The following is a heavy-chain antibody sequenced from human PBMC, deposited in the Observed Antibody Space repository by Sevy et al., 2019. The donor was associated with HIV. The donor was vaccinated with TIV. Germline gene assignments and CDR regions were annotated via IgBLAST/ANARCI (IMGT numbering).Heavy chain of an antibody. V-gene: IGHV3-7*01. CDR1: EFTFSSYW. D-gene: IGHD1-26*01. CDR3: ARSGGSYDYGMDG. CDR2: IKQDGSEK. J-gene: IGHJ6*02. Sequence: GGSLRLSCAASEFTFSSYWMSWVRQAPGKGLEWVANIKQDGSEKYYVDSVKGRFTISRDNAKNSLYLQMNSLRAEDTGVYYCARSGGSYDYGMDGWGQGTTVTGSS.